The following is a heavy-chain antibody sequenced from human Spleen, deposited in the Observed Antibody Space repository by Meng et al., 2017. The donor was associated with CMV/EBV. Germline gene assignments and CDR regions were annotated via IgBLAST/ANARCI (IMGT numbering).Heavy chain of an antibody. Sequence: QITLKDSGPTLLKPTQTLTLTCPCSGFTLSTSGVGVGWIRQPPGKALEWLALIYWDDYKRYSPSLKNKLTITKDTSQNQVVLTMTNMDPVDTDTYYCAHSHPDYGDYVLGYWGQGTLVTV. CDR1: GFTLSTSGVG. J-gene: IGHJ4*02. CDR2: IYWDDYK. D-gene: IGHD4-17*01. CDR3: AHSHPDYGDYVLGY. V-gene: IGHV2-5*02.